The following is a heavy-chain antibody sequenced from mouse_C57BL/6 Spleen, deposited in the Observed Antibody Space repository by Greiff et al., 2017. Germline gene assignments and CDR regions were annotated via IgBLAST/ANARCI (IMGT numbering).Heavy chain of an antibody. CDR3: ARWDYGSRPFAY. Sequence: VQRVESGPELVKPGASVKISCKASGYAFSSSWMNWVKQRPGKGLEWIGRIYPGDGDTNYNGKFKGKATLTADNSSSTAYMQLSSLTSEDSAVYFCARWDYGSRPFAYWGQGTLVTVSA. D-gene: IGHD1-1*01. CDR2: IYPGDGDT. V-gene: IGHV1-82*01. J-gene: IGHJ3*01. CDR1: GYAFSSSW.